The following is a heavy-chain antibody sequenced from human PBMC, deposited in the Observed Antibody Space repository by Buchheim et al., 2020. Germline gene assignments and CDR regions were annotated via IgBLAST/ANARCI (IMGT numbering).Heavy chain of an antibody. V-gene: IGHV1-46*01. D-gene: IGHD2-2*01. CDR1: GYTFTSYY. Sequence: QVQLVQSGAEVKKPGASVKVSCKASGYTFTSYYMHWVRQAPGQGLEWMGIINPSGGSTSYAQKFQGRVTMTRDTSTSTVYMELSSLRSEDTAVYYCASSYCSSTSCYFLRGMDVWGQGTT. CDR3: ASSYCSSTSCYFLRGMDV. CDR2: INPSGGST. J-gene: IGHJ6*02.